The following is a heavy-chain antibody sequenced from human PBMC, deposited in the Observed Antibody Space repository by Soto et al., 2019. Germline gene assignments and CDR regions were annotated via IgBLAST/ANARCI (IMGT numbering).Heavy chain of an antibody. CDR3: AGIRIFGMIMYFDY. Sequence: TLSLTCAVSGGSISSGGYSWSWIRQPPGKGLEWIGYIYHSGSTYYNPSLKSRVTISVDRSKNQFSLKLISVTAADTAVYYCAGIRIFGMIMYFDYWGQGTLVTVSS. V-gene: IGHV4-30-2*01. D-gene: IGHD3-3*01. J-gene: IGHJ4*02. CDR2: IYHSGST. CDR1: GGSISSGGYS.